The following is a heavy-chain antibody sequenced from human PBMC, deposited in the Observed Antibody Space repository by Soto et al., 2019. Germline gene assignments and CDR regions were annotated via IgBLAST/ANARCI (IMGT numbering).Heavy chain of an antibody. CDR3: ARADYATGSYYPDY. Sequence: SSETLSLTCTVAGGSVRSVNYYWSWIRQFPGKGLEWIGYISNSGRTHYNPSLMSRITIFVDTSKNQFFLELRSVTAADTALYYCARADYATGSYYPDYWGQGTLVTVSS. J-gene: IGHJ4*02. D-gene: IGHD3-10*01. CDR2: ISNSGRT. CDR1: GGSVRSVNYY. V-gene: IGHV4-31*03.